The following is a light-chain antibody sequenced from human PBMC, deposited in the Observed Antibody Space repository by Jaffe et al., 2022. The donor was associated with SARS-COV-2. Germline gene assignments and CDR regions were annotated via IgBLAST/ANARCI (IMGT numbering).Light chain of an antibody. CDR2: GAS. CDR3: QQYNNWPPFN. J-gene: IGKJ3*01. Sequence: EKVMTQSPATLSVSPGERATLSCRASQSVSSNLAWYQQKPGQAPRLLIYGASTRATGIPARFSGSGSGTEFTLTISSLPSEDFAVYYCQQYNNWPPFNFGPGTKVDIK. V-gene: IGKV3-15*01. CDR1: QSVSSN.